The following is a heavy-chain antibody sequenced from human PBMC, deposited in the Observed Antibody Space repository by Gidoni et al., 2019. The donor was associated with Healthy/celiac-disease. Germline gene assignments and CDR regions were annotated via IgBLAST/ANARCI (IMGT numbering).Heavy chain of an antibody. J-gene: IGHJ1*01. CDR3: ARHTHSSSEDFHH. D-gene: IGHD6-6*01. CDR2: IYYSGNT. Sequence: QLQLQESGPGLVKPSETLSLTCTVSCGSIRSSSYFWGWIRQPPGKGLEWIGSIYYSGNTYYNPSLKSRLTISIDTSKNQFSLKLSSVTAADTAVYYCARHTHSSSEDFHHWGQGTLVTVSS. CDR1: CGSIRSSSYF. V-gene: IGHV4-39*01.